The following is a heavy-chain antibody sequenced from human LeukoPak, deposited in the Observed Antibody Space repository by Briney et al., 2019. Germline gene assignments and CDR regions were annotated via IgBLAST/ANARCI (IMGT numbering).Heavy chain of an antibody. Sequence: ASVKVSCKASGYTFTSYGISWVRQAPGQGLEWMGWISAYNGNTNYAQKLQGRVTMTTDTSTSTAYTELRSLRSDDTAVYYCARVRGSYGPRWFDPWGQGTLVTVSS. CDR3: ARVRGSYGPRWFDP. V-gene: IGHV1-18*01. J-gene: IGHJ5*02. CDR1: GYTFTSYG. CDR2: ISAYNGNT. D-gene: IGHD6-19*01.